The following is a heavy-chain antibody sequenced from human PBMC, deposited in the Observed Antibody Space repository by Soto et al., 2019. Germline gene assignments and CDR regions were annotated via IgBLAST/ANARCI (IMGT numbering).Heavy chain of an antibody. CDR2: MYSGGST. J-gene: IGHJ4*02. CDR3: ARDLGDYGDYY. Sequence: GGSLRLSCAASGFTVSSNYMSCVRQAPGKGLEWVSVMYSGGSTYYADSVKGRFTIYRDNSKNTLYLQMNSLRAEDTAVYYCARDLGDYGDYYWGQGTLVIVSS. CDR1: GFTVSSNY. D-gene: IGHD4-17*01. V-gene: IGHV3-53*01.